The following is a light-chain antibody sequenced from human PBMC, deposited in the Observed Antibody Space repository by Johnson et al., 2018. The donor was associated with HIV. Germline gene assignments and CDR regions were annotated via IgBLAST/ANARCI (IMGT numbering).Light chain of an antibody. Sequence: QAVLTQPPSVSAAPGQKVTISCSGSSSNIGNNYVSWYQQLPGTAPKLLIYDNNKRPSGIPDRFSGSKSGTSATLGITGLQTGDEAGYYCGTWDSSLSAWIFGTGTKVTGL. CDR1: SSNIGNNY. CDR2: DNN. J-gene: IGLJ1*01. V-gene: IGLV1-51*01. CDR3: GTWDSSLSAWI.